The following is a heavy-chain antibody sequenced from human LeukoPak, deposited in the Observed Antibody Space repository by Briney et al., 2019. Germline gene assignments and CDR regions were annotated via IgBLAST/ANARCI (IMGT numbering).Heavy chain of an antibody. CDR3: ARADYSSTWSHDYYYMDV. Sequence: SETLFLTCNVPGYSIRTGYYWGWIWPAPGKGLEWIGDMYHSGTTFYSLSLKSRVTITGDTSKNQFSLKLSSVTAADTAVYYCARADYSSTWSHDYYYMDVWGKGTTVTVSS. CDR2: MYHSGTT. D-gene: IGHD6-13*01. J-gene: IGHJ6*03. V-gene: IGHV4-38-2*02. CDR1: GYSIRTGYY.